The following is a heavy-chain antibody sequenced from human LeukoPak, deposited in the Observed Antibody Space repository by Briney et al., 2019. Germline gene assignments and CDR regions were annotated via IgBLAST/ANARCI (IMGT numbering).Heavy chain of an antibody. V-gene: IGHV3-15*01. D-gene: IGHD5-24*01. J-gene: IGHJ4*02. CDR2: IKSNADGGTT. Sequence: GGSLILSCSASGFTFSNAWMSWVRQAPGKGQGWVGRIKSNADGGTTDYAAPVKSRFTISRDDSKNTLYLQMNSLKTEDTAVYYCTLLLRWLQSKDYWGQGTLVTVSS. CDR3: TLLLRWLQSKDY. CDR1: GFTFSNAW.